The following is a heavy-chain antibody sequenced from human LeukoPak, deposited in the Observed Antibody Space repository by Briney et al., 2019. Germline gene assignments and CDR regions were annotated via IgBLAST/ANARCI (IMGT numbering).Heavy chain of an antibody. CDR2: IYHSGNT. D-gene: IGHD6-13*01. V-gene: IGHV4-38-2*02. CDR1: GYSINSGFY. Sequence: PSETLSLTCTVSGYSINSGFYWAWIRQPPGKGLEWIGSIYHSGNTYYNPSLKSRVTISVDTSKNRFSLKLSSVTAADTAVYYCARHSSCIAAAGSCDWFDPWGQGTLVTVSS. CDR3: ARHSSCIAAAGSCDWFDP. J-gene: IGHJ5*02.